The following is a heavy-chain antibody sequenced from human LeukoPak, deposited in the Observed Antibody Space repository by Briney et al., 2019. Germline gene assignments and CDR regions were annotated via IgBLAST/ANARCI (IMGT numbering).Heavy chain of an antibody. CDR2: IYTSGST. Sequence: TLSLTCTVSGGSISSGSYYWSWIRQPAGQGLEWIGRIYTSGSTNYNPSLKSRVTISVDTSKNQFSLKLSSVTAADTAVYYCARDRSFSGSYLDYWGQGTLVTVSS. CDR3: ARDRSFSGSYLDY. J-gene: IGHJ4*02. V-gene: IGHV4-61*02. CDR1: GGSISSGSYY. D-gene: IGHD1-26*01.